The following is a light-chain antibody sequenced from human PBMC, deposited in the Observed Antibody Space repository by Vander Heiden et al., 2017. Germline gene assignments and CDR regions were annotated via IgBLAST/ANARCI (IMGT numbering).Light chain of an antibody. J-gene: IGLJ3*02. Sequence: QSVLPQPPSASATPGQRVTISCSGSSSNIGSNTVHWYQQLPGTAPKLLIYSNNQRPSGVPDRFSGSKSGTSASLAISGLQSEDEADYYCAAWDDSLNGWVFGGGTKLTVL. V-gene: IGLV1-44*01. CDR2: SNN. CDR3: AAWDDSLNGWV. CDR1: SSNIGSNT.